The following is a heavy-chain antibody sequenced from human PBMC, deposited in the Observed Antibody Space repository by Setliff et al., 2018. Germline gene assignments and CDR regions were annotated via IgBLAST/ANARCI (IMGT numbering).Heavy chain of an antibody. Sequence: SETLSLTCAVYGGSFSGYVWTFIRQSPGKGLEWIGEINHAGRTNYNPSLKSRVTISVDKSKNQFSLKLSSVTAADTAVYYCARLSGFLYIDVWGKGTTVTVSS. D-gene: IGHD3-3*01. CDR3: ARLSGFLYIDV. CDR2: INHAGRT. CDR1: GGSFSGYV. J-gene: IGHJ6*03. V-gene: IGHV4-34*01.